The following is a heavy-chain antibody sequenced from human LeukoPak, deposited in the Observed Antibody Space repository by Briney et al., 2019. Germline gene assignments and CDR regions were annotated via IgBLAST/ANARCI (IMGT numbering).Heavy chain of an antibody. CDR1: GYTFSGYY. CDR3: ARRLYYYDPSGFGWFDP. Sequence: GASMKASCKASGYTFSGYYMHWMRQAPGQGLEWMGWIDPKSGGTNYAQKFQGRVTMTTDTSASTAYMELSSLRSDDTAVYYCARRLYYYDPSGFGWFDPWGQGTLVTVSS. D-gene: IGHD3-22*01. V-gene: IGHV1-2*02. CDR2: IDPKSGGT. J-gene: IGHJ5*02.